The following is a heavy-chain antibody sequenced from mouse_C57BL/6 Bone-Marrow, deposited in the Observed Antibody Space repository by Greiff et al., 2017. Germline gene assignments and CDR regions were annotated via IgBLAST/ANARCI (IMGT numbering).Heavy chain of an antibody. Sequence: QVTLKECGPGILQSSQTLSLTCSFSGFSLSTSGMGVSWIRQPSGKGLEWLAPIYWDDDKRYNPSLKSRLTISKDTSRNQVFLKITSVDTADTATYYCARSTYYYGSSPYYAMDYWGQGTSVTVSS. CDR2: IYWDDDK. J-gene: IGHJ4*01. D-gene: IGHD1-1*01. CDR1: GFSLSTSGMG. V-gene: IGHV8-12*01. CDR3: ARSTYYYGSSPYYAMDY.